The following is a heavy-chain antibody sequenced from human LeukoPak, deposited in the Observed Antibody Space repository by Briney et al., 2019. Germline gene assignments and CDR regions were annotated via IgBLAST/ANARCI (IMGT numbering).Heavy chain of an antibody. CDR3: ARYKSIAAEMDA. V-gene: IGHV4-59*08. Sequence: SETLSLTCTVSGGSISSYYWSWIRQPPGKGLEWIGYIYYSGSTNYNPSLKSRVTISVDTSKNQFSLKLSSVTAADTAVYYCARYKSIAAEMDAWGQGTTVTVSS. CDR2: IYYSGST. CDR1: GGSISSYY. J-gene: IGHJ6*02. D-gene: IGHD6-13*01.